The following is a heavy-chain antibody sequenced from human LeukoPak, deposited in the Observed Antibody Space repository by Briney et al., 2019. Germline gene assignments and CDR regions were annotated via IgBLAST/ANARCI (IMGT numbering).Heavy chain of an antibody. D-gene: IGHD3-16*01. CDR2: IYYSGST. J-gene: IGHJ5*02. CDR3: VRHYANNWFDP. V-gene: IGHV4-59*08. CDR1: GDSISGYY. Sequence: SETLSVTCTVSGDSISGYYWSWIRQPPGKGVEWIGYIYYSGSTNYNPSLKSRVTISVDTSKNQFSLKLSSVTAADTAVYYCVRHYANNWFDPWGQGTLVTVSS.